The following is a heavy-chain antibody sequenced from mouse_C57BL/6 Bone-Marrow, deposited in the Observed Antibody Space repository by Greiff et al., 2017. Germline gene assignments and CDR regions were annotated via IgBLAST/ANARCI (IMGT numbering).Heavy chain of an antibody. D-gene: IGHD3-2*02. CDR2: INPYNGDT. Sequence: EVQLQQSGPELVQPGDSVKISCKASGYSFTGYFMNWVMQSHGKSLEWIGRINPYNGDTFYNQKFKGKATLTVDKSSSTAHMELRSLTSEDSAVDYCARDSSGLYAMDYWGQGTSVTVSS. V-gene: IGHV1-20*01. J-gene: IGHJ4*01. CDR3: ARDSSGLYAMDY. CDR1: GYSFTGYF.